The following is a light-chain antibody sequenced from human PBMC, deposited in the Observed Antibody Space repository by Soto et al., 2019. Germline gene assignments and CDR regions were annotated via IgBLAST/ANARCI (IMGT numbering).Light chain of an antibody. CDR3: QAWDSGTVI. J-gene: IGLJ2*01. CDR2: QNR. CDR1: KLGNKN. V-gene: IGLV3-1*01. Sequence: SSELTQPPSLSVSPGQTASITCSGDKLGNKNVCWYQQKAGQSPVVVIYQNRRRPSGIPERFSGSNSGNTATLTISGTQAMDEADYYCQAWDSGTVIFGGGTKLTVL.